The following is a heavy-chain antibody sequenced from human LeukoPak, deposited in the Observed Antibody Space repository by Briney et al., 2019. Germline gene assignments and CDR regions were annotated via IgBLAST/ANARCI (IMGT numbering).Heavy chain of an antibody. Sequence: GGSLRLSCAASGFTVSSNYMSWVRQAPGKGLEWVSVIYSGGSTYYADSVKGRFTISRDNSKNTLYLQMNSLRAEDTAAYYCARSPLSGTLAYCGGDCYGNAFDIWGQGTMVTVSS. J-gene: IGHJ3*02. V-gene: IGHV3-53*01. CDR2: IYSGGST. CDR1: GFTVSSNY. D-gene: IGHD2-21*02. CDR3: ARSPLSGTLAYCGGDCYGNAFDI.